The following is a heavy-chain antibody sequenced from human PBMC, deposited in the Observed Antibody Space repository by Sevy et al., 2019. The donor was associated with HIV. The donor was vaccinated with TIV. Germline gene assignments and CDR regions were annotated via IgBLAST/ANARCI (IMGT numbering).Heavy chain of an antibody. D-gene: IGHD2-2*01. V-gene: IGHV3-23*01. CDR2: LSGTGGST. Sequence: GESLKISCAASGFTFRNYAMSWVRQAPGKGLEWVSALSGTGGSTYYADSVKGRFTISRDNFKNTLYLQMNSLRVEDTAVYYCAKDLDIVAVAAAIRLSYWGQGTLVTVSS. CDR1: GFTFRNYA. CDR3: AKDLDIVAVAAAIRLSY. J-gene: IGHJ4*02.